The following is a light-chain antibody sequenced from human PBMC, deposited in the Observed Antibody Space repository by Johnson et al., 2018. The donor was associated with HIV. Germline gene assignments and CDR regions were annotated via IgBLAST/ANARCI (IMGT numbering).Light chain of an antibody. CDR1: SSNIGNNY. CDR2: ENN. CDR3: GTWDSSLSVYV. J-gene: IGLJ1*01. Sequence: QSVLTQPPSVSAAPGQKVTISCSGSSSNIGNNYVSWYQQLPGTAPKLLIYENNKRPSGIPDRFSGSKSGTSATLGITGLQTGDEADYYCGTWDSSLSVYVLRTGTKVTVL. V-gene: IGLV1-51*02.